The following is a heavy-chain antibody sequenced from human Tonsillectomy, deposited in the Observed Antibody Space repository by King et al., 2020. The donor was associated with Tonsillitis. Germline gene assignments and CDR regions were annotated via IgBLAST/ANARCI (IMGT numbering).Heavy chain of an antibody. CDR1: GFTFSTND. D-gene: IGHD3-22*01. CDR3: ARDEAARRFDYFDNSGYNSRPAFDI. Sequence: VQLVESGGGLVQPGGSLRLSCAAFGFTFSTNDMHWVRQGTGKGLEWVSVIGNMGGVTHYPGPLKGRFTISRENAKNSVYQQMNSLRAVDTALYYCARDEAARRFDYFDNSGYNSRPAFDIWGQGTMVTVSS. J-gene: IGHJ3*02. CDR2: IGNMGGVT. V-gene: IGHV3-13*04.